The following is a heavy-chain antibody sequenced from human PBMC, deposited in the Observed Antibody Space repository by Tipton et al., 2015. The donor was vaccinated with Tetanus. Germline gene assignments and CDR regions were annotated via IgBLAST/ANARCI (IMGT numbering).Heavy chain of an antibody. V-gene: IGHV4-59*01. D-gene: IGHD7-27*01. CDR3: ARDGWGLTNWFDP. J-gene: IGHJ5*02. Sequence: LRLSCTVSGGSISSYYCSWVRQPPGKGLEWIGHTHYSGNTNYNSSLWSRVTISLDTSKNQFSLKLSSVTAADTAVYYCARDGWGLTNWFDPWGQGTLVTVSS. CDR2: THYSGNT. CDR1: GGSISSYY.